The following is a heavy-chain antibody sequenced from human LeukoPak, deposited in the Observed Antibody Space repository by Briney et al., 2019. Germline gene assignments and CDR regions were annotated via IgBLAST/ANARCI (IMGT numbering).Heavy chain of an antibody. D-gene: IGHD5-12*01. CDR3: ARDPSYDTVPFDY. J-gene: IGHJ4*02. CDR1: GFTFSDYY. V-gene: IGHV3-11*01. Sequence: AGGSLRLSCAVSGFTFSDYYMSWIRQAPGKGLEWVSYISSSGSTIYYADSVKGRFTISRDNAKNSLYLQMNSLRAEDTAVYYCARDPSYDTVPFDYWGQGTLVTVSS. CDR2: ISSSGSTI.